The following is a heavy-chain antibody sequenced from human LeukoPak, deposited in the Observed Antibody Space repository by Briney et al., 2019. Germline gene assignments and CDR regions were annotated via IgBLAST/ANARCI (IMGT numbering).Heavy chain of an antibody. Sequence: GGSLRLSCAASGFTFSSYAMSWVRQAPGKGLEWVSAISGSGGSTYYADSVKGRFTISRDNSKNTLYLQMNSLRAEDTAVYYCAKDPYGSGSRSYYYYGMGVWGQGTTVTVSS. CDR3: AKDPYGSGSRSYYYYGMGV. J-gene: IGHJ6*02. V-gene: IGHV3-23*01. D-gene: IGHD3-10*01. CDR2: ISGSGGST. CDR1: GFTFSSYA.